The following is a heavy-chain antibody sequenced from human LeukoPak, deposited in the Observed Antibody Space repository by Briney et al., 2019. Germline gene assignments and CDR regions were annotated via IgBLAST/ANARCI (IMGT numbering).Heavy chain of an antibody. Sequence: SETLSLTCAVSGGSISSGSYYWSWIRQPAGKGLEWIGRIYTSGSTNYNPSLKSRVTISVDTSKNQFSLKLSSVTAADTAVYYCARVRLLWFGETGWFDPWGLGTLVTVSS. V-gene: IGHV4-61*02. CDR1: GGSISSGSYY. D-gene: IGHD3-10*01. J-gene: IGHJ5*02. CDR3: ARVRLLWFGETGWFDP. CDR2: IYTSGST.